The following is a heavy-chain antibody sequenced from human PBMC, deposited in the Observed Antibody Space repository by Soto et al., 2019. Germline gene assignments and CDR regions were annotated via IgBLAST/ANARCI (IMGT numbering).Heavy chain of an antibody. CDR3: ARESRLLGGYYYYGMDV. J-gene: IGHJ6*02. D-gene: IGHD3-16*01. CDR1: GGSISSCGYY. Sequence: QVQLQESGPGLVKPSQTLSLTCTVSGGSISSCGYYWIWIRQHPGKGLEWIGYISYSGSTYYNLSLKSRVTISVDTSKNPFSLKLSSVTAADTAVYYCARESRLLGGYYYYGMDVCGQGTTVTVSS. V-gene: IGHV4-31*03. CDR2: ISYSGST.